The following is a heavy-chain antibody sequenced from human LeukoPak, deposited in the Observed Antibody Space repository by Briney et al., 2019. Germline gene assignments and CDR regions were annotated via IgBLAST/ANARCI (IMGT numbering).Heavy chain of an antibody. V-gene: IGHV3-48*03. CDR2: ISSSGSTI. CDR3: AKEDGVVAALTHYYYGMDV. J-gene: IGHJ6*02. CDR1: GFTFSSYE. D-gene: IGHD2-15*01. Sequence: PGGSLRLSCAASGFTFSSYEMNWVRQAPGKGLEWVSYISSSGSTIYYADSVKGRFTISRDNARNSLYLQMNSLRAEDTALYYCAKEDGVVAALTHYYYGMDVWGQGTTVTVSS.